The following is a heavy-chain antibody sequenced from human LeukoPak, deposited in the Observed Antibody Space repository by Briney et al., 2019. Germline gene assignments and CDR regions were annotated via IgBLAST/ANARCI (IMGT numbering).Heavy chain of an antibody. Sequence: PGGSLRLSCAASGFTFSDYYMSWIRQAPGKGLEWVSYISSSGSTIYYADSVKGRFTISRDNAKNSLYLQMNSLRAEDTAVYYCAREYCSSTSCSYYFDYWGQGTLVTVSS. J-gene: IGHJ4*02. CDR2: ISSSGSTI. D-gene: IGHD2-2*01. V-gene: IGHV3-11*04. CDR1: GFTFSDYY. CDR3: AREYCSSTSCSYYFDY.